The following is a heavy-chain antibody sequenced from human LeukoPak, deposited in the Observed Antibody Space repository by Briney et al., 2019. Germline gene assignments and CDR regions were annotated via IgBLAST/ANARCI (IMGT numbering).Heavy chain of an antibody. Sequence: SETLSLTCTVSGGSISSSSYYWGWIRQPPGTGLEWIGSIYYSGSTYYNPSLKSRVTISVDTSKNQFSLKLSSVTAADTAVYYCARETPLWYFDLWGRGTLVTVSS. CDR2: IYYSGST. J-gene: IGHJ2*01. CDR3: ARETPLWYFDL. V-gene: IGHV4-39*02. CDR1: GGSISSSSYY.